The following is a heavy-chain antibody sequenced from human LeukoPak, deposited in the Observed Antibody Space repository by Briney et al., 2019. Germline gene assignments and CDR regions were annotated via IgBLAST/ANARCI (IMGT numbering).Heavy chain of an antibody. CDR2: ISGSDGNT. Sequence: GGSPRLSCEASGFTFSSYSMTWVRQAPGKGLEWVSVISGSDGNTYYADSVKGRFTISRDNSKNTLYLQLSSLRAEDTAVYYCAKDRTETTVTIDYWGQGTLVTVSS. CDR3: AKDRTETTVTIDY. D-gene: IGHD4-17*01. J-gene: IGHJ4*02. V-gene: IGHV3-23*01. CDR1: GFTFSSYS.